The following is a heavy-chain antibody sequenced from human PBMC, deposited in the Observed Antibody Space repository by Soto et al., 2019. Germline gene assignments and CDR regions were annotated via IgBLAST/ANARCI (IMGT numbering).Heavy chain of an antibody. J-gene: IGHJ4*02. CDR3: ARGWGYDSNDYYYAY. V-gene: IGHV1-69*01. D-gene: IGHD3-22*01. Sequence: QVQLVQSGAEVRKPGSSVKVSCKASGGTFSRHAISWVRQPPGQGLEWMGGIIPIVGTANNAQKFKGRVTIIADESTSTVYMELSSLRSEDTAMYYCARGWGYDSNDYYYAYWGQGTLVIVSS. CDR1: GGTFSRHA. CDR2: IIPIVGTA.